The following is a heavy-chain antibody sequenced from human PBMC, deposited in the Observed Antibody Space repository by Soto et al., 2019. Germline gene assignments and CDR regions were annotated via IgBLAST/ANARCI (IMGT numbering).Heavy chain of an antibody. CDR3: AKDEKQWLLIYYYGMDV. J-gene: IGHJ6*02. Sequence: PGGSLRLSCAASGFTFSSYGMHWVRQAPGKGLEWVAVISYDGSNKYYADSVKGRFTISRDNSKNTLYLQMNSLRAEDTAVYYWAKDEKQWLLIYYYGMDVWGQGTTVTVSS. CDR2: ISYDGSNK. CDR1: GFTFSSYG. V-gene: IGHV3-30*18. D-gene: IGHD6-19*01.